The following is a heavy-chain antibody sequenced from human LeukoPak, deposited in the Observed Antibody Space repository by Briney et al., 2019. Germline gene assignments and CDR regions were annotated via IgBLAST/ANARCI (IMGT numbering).Heavy chain of an antibody. Sequence: GGSLRLSCAVSGFTFCTSSMNWIRQAPGKGLEWVSSISSSSSYIYYADSVKGRFTISRDNAKNSLYLQMNSLRAEDTAVYYCSREEEYNYGVTGTYYMDVWGKGTTVTVSS. CDR2: ISSSSSYI. CDR3: SREEEYNYGVTGTYYMDV. V-gene: IGHV3-21*01. CDR1: GFTFCTSS. J-gene: IGHJ6*03. D-gene: IGHD1-1*01.